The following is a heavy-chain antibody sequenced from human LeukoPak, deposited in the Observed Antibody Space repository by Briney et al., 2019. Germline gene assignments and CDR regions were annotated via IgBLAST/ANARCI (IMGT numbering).Heavy chain of an antibody. J-gene: IGHJ4*02. CDR1: EYNFTNYW. CDR2: IYPGDPDT. D-gene: IGHD1-1*01. CDR3: ARIWNRYFGY. Sequence: GESLKISCKGSEYNFTNYWIGWVRQMPGKGLEWMGIIYPGDPDTRYSPSFQGQVTISADKSISTAYLQWSSLKASDSAIYYCARIWNRYFGYWGQGTLVIVSS. V-gene: IGHV5-51*01.